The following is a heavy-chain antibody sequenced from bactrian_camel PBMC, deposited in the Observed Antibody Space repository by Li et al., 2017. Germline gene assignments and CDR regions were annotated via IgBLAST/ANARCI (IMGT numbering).Heavy chain of an antibody. D-gene: IGHD1*01. Sequence: HVQLVESGGGSVQAGGSLRLSCAASSVYVKNVDCLAWFRQPPGMEREGVAVIESDGDTTYSDSVKGRFTISKDNAKNTLYLQMDNLQPEDTAVYYCAARPVNTRACVAGGRYEFGYWGQGTQVTVS. J-gene: IGHJ4*01. V-gene: IGHV3S53*01. CDR3: AARPVNTRACVAGGRYEFGY. CDR1: VYVKNVDC. CDR2: IESDGDT.